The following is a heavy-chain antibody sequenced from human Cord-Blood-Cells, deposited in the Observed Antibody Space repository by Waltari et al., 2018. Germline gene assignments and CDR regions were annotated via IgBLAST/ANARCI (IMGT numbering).Heavy chain of an antibody. V-gene: IGHV3-7*01. D-gene: IGHD6-6*01. J-gene: IGHJ3*02. CDR1: GFTFSSSW. CDR2: IKQDGSEK. CDR3: ARDKQAARDAFDI. Sequence: EVQLVESGGGWVQPGGSLRLPWEAFGFTFSSSWMSWVGQAPGKGLEWVANIKQDGSEKYYVDSVKGRFTISRDNAKNSLYLQMNSLRAEDTAVYYCARDKQAARDAFDIWGQGTMVTVSS.